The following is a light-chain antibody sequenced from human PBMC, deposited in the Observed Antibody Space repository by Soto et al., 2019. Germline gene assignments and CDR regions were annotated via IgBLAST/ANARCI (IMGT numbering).Light chain of an antibody. J-gene: IGKJ1*01. V-gene: IGKV3-20*01. CDR2: GAS. Sequence: EIVLTQSPGTLSLSPGERATLSCRASQSVNSDYLAWYQQKPGQGPRVLMYGASSRATGIPDRFSGSGSGTDFPLTISRLEPEDFAVYYCQQYDSSPRTCGQGTKVEIK. CDR3: QQYDSSPRT. CDR1: QSVNSDY.